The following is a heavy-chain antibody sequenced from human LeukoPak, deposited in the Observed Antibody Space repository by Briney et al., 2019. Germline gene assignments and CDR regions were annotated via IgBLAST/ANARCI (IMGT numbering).Heavy chain of an antibody. D-gene: IGHD6-19*01. CDR3: ARHIRYSSGRYYFDY. J-gene: IGHJ4*02. V-gene: IGHV5-51*01. CDR1: GYIFATYW. CDR2: IYPGDSDT. Sequence: GESLKISCKGSGYIFATYWINWVRQVPGKGLEWMGIIYPGDSDTRYSPSFQGQVTISGDKSISTAYLQWSSLKASDTAMYYCARHIRYSSGRYYFDYWGQGTLVTVSS.